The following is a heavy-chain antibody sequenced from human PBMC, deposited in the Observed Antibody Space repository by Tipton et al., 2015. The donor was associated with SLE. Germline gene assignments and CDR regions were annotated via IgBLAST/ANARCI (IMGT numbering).Heavy chain of an antibody. V-gene: IGHV4-39*07. CDR3: ARGIAVAGPFDY. D-gene: IGHD6-19*01. CDR1: GGSISSSSYY. Sequence: LRLSRTVSGGSISSSSYYWGWIRQPPGKGLEWIGEINHSGSTNYNPSLKSRVTISVDTSKNQFSLKLSSVTAADTAVYYCARGIAVAGPFDYWGQGTLVTVSS. CDR2: INHSGST. J-gene: IGHJ4*02.